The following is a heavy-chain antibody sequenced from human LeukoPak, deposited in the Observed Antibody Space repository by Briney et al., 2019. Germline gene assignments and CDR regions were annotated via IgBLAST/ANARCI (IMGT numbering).Heavy chain of an antibody. D-gene: IGHD3-10*01. V-gene: IGHV1-18*01. CDR1: GYTFTSYG. CDR2: ISAYNGNT. J-gene: IGHJ4*02. CDR3: AREDGITMVRGVKVFDY. Sequence: GASVKVSCKASGYTFTSYGISWVRQAPGQGLEWMGWISAYNGNTNYAQKLQGRVTMTTDTSTSTAYMELRSLRSDDTAVYYCAREDGITMVRGVKVFDYWGQGTLVTVSS.